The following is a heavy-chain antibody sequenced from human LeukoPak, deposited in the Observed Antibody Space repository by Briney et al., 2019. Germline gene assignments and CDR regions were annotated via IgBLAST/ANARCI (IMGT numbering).Heavy chain of an antibody. CDR2: ISSSGASR. CDR1: GFTFRNYA. V-gene: IGHV3-23*01. D-gene: IGHD3-22*01. J-gene: IGHJ6*04. Sequence: GGSLRLSCEVSGFTFRNYAMTWVRQAPGKGLEWVSAISSSGASRNYADSVKGRFTISRDNSKNTLNLQMSRLRAEDTAVYYCAKXAXTXTNXXXVXSSYHFYYQMDVWGKGTXVIVXS. CDR3: AKXAXTXTNXXXVXSSYHFYYQMDV.